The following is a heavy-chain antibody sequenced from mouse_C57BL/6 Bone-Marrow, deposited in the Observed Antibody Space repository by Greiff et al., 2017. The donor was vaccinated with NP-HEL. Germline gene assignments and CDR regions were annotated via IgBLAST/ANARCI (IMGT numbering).Heavy chain of an antibody. J-gene: IGHJ3*01. D-gene: IGHD2-3*01. CDR2: IWSDGST. V-gene: IGHV2-6-1*01. CDR1: GFSLTSYG. Sequence: QVQLKESGPGLVAPSQSLSITCTVSGFSLTSYGVHWVRQPPGKGLEWLVVIWSDGSTTYNSALKSRLSISKDNSKSQVFLKMNSLQTDDTAMYYGARHGIYDGSPWFAYWGQGTLVTVSA. CDR3: ARHGIYDGSPWFAY.